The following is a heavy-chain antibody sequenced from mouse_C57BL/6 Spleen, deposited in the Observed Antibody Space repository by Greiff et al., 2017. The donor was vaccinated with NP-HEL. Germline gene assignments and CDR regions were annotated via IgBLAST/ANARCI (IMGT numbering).Heavy chain of an antibody. CDR2: IRNKANGYTI. CDR3: ARSYGSSWFAY. D-gene: IGHD1-1*01. J-gene: IGHJ3*01. CDR1: GFTFTDYY. Sequence: EVQRVESGGGLVQPGGSLSLSCAASGFTFTDYYMSWVRQPPGKALEWLGFIRNKANGYTIEYSASVKGRFTISRDNSQSILYLQMNALRAEDSATYYCARSYGSSWFAYWGQGTLVTVSA. V-gene: IGHV7-3*01.